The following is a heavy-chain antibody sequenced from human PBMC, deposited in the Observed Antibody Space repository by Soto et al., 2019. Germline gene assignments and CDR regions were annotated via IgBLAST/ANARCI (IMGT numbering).Heavy chain of an antibody. V-gene: IGHV4-61*08. CDR2: IYYSGGT. J-gene: IGHJ4*02. CDR1: GDSVSRGDSY. Sequence: SETLSLTCTVSGDSVSRGDSYWTWVRQPPGKGLEWIAEIYYSGGTSYNPSLKSRVTISMDKSKNQFSLNLTSVTAADTAMYYCARDTGWGLGYWGQGTLVTVSS. CDR3: ARDTGWGLGY. D-gene: IGHD6-19*01.